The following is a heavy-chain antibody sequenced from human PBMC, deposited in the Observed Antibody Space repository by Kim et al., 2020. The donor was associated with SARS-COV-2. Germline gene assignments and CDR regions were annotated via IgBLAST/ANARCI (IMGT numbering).Heavy chain of an antibody. D-gene: IGHD3-22*01. CDR3: ARGHYYDYG. CDR2: IKDDGSET. V-gene: IGHV3-7*01. CDR1: GFTFSNFY. Sequence: GGSLRLSCAASGFTFSNFYMNWVRQAPGKGLEWLARIKDDGSETLYVDSVKGRFIISRDNSKNSLYLQMNSLSDEDTAVYYCARGHYYDYGRGQGTLVTVSS. J-gene: IGHJ4*02.